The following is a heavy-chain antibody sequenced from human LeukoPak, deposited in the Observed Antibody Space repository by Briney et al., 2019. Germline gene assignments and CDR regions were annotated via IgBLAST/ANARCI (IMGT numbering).Heavy chain of an antibody. J-gene: IGHJ4*02. V-gene: IGHV5-51*01. D-gene: IGHD3-22*01. CDR3: VRHTHDYDSTTSNRPQPVDY. CDR1: GYSWTKNW. CDR2: IYPGDSDI. Sequence: GESLKISCKASGYSWTKNWIGWVRQRPGKGLEWMGFIYPGDSDIRYSPPFKGQVTISAVKSITTTYLQWGSLRVSDTAMYYCVRHTHDYDSTTSNRPQPVDYWGQGPLVTVSS.